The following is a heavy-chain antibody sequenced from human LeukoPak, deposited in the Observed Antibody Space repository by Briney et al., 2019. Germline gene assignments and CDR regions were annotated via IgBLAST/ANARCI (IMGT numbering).Heavy chain of an antibody. D-gene: IGHD3-10*01. Sequence: PSETLSLTCTVSGGSISSGGYYWSWIRQHPGKGLEWIGYIYYSGSTYYNPSLKSRVTISVDTSKNQFSLKLSSVTAADTAVYYCARAPYYGSGSVGWFDPWGQGTLVTVSS. J-gene: IGHJ5*02. CDR2: IYYSGST. CDR1: GGSISSGGYY. V-gene: IGHV4-31*03. CDR3: ARAPYYGSGSVGWFDP.